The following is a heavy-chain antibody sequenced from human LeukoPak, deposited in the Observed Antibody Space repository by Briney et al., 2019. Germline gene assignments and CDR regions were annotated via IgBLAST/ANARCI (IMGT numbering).Heavy chain of an antibody. CDR1: GYSFTSYW. J-gene: IGHJ4*02. Sequence: GESLRISCFGSGYSFTSYWISWVRQMSGKGLDRMGRIYSSDSYTNYSPSFQGHVTISADKSISTAYLQWSSLKASDTAMYYCARSSNDYYGSGSYYKFDCWGQGTLVTVSS. V-gene: IGHV5-10-1*01. CDR3: ARSSNDYYGSGSYYKFDC. D-gene: IGHD3-10*01. CDR2: IYSSDSYT.